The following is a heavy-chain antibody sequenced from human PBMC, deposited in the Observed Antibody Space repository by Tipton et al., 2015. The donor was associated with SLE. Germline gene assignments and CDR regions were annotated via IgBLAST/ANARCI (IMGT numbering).Heavy chain of an antibody. V-gene: IGHV3-66*01. CDR3: ARDSDDILTGYYHFDY. J-gene: IGHJ4*02. CDR1: GFTVSSNY. CDR2: MYSGGRT. Sequence: GSLRLSCAASGFTVSSNYMSWVRQAPGKGLEWVSIMYSGGRTYYGDSVKGRFTISRDNSKNSLYLQMNSLRAEDTAVYYCARDSDDILTGYYHFDYWGQGTLVTVSS. D-gene: IGHD3-9*01.